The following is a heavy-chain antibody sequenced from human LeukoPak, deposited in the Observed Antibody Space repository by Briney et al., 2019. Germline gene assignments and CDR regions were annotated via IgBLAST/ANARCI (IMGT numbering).Heavy chain of an antibody. D-gene: IGHD3-10*01. V-gene: IGHV4-61*02. J-gene: IGHJ5*02. CDR1: GGSISSGSYY. CDR2: IYTSGST. Sequence: PSQTLSLTCTVSGGSISSGSYYWSWIRQPAGKGLEWIGRIYTSGSTNYNPSLKSRVTISVDTSKNQFSLKLSSVTAADTAVYYCARAPLSRELRNWFDPWGQGTLVTVSS. CDR3: ARAPLSRELRNWFDP.